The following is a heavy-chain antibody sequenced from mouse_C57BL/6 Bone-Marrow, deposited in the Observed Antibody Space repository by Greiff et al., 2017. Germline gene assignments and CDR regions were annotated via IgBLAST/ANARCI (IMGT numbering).Heavy chain of an antibody. D-gene: IGHD2-4*01. J-gene: IGHJ2*01. Sequence: QVQLQQPGAELVKPGASVKLSCKASGYTFTSYWMHWVKQRPGQGLEWIGMIHPNSGSTNYNEKFKSKATLTVDKSSSTAYMQLSSLTSEDSAVYYCASPCGYDYAYYFDYWGQGTTLTVSS. CDR1: GYTFTSYW. V-gene: IGHV1-64*01. CDR3: ASPCGYDYAYYFDY. CDR2: IHPNSGST.